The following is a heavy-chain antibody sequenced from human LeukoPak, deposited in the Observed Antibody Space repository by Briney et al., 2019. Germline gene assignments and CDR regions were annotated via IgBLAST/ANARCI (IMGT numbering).Heavy chain of an antibody. CDR2: ISTGGDI. D-gene: IGHD3-22*01. V-gene: IGHV4-4*08. CDR3: VRGPGRGYDLEP. Sequence: SDTLSLTCAVSAGSICNSYCSWARQPPGKGLEFIGYISTGGDINYNPSLRSRATLSVTTSNNQLSLTLTSVTTADTAVYFCVRGPGRGYDLEPWGQGSLVTVSS. CDR1: AGSICNSY. J-gene: IGHJ5*02.